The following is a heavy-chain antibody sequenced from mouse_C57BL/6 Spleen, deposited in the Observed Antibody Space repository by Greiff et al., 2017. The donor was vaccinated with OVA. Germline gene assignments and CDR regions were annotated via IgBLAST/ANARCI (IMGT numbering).Heavy chain of an antibody. CDR2: IDPSDSYT. CDR3: ARRGYGYDLAY. D-gene: IGHD2-2*01. CDR1: GYTFTSYW. V-gene: IGHV1-50*01. J-gene: IGHJ3*01. Sequence: QVQLQQPGAELVKPGASVKLSCKASGYTFTSYWMQWVKQRPGQGLEWIGEIDPSDSYTNYNQKFKGKATLTVDTSSSTAYMQLSSLTSEDSAVYYCARRGYGYDLAYWGQGTLVTVSA.